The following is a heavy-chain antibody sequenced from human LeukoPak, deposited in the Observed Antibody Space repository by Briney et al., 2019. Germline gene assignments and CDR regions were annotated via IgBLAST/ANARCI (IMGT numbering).Heavy chain of an antibody. D-gene: IGHD1-26*01. CDR2: IYHSGST. V-gene: IGHV4-38-2*02. CDR1: GYSISSGYY. CDR3: ATNRVGTYDRPFDI. J-gene: IGHJ3*02. Sequence: NSSETLSLTCTVSGYSISSGYYWGWIRQPPGKGLEWIGSIYHSGSTYYNPSLKSRVTISVDTSKNQFSLKLSSVTAADTAVYFCATNRVGTYDRPFDIWGQGTMVTVSS.